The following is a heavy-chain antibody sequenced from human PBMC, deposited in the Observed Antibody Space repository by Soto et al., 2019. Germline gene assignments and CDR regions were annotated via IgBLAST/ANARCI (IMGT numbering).Heavy chain of an antibody. Sequence: EVQLVESGGGLVKPGGSLRLSCAASGFTCSSYSMSWVRQAPGKGLEWVSYISSSSSYIYYADSVKGRFTISRDNAKISLSLQINSLRAEATAVYYCARDLTRSTYYSLSPGGFAPWGPGTLVTVSS. V-gene: IGHV3-21*01. D-gene: IGHD3-22*01. CDR2: ISSSSSYI. CDR3: ARDLTRSTYYSLSPGGFAP. CDR1: GFTCSSYS. J-gene: IGHJ5*02.